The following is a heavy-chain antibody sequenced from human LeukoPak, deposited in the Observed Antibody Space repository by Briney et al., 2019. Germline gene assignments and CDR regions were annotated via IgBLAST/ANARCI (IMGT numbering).Heavy chain of an antibody. CDR1: GYTFTSYY. CDR3: ARDYIGYCSGGSCPGVLGWFDP. D-gene: IGHD2-15*01. CDR2: ISAYNGNT. V-gene: IGHV1-18*04. J-gene: IGHJ5*02. Sequence: ASVKVSCKASGYTFTSYYMHWVRQAPGQGLEWMGWISAYNGNTNYAQKLQGRVTMTTDTSTSTAYMELRSLRSDDTAVYYCARDYIGYCSGGSCPGVLGWFDPWGQGTLVTVSS.